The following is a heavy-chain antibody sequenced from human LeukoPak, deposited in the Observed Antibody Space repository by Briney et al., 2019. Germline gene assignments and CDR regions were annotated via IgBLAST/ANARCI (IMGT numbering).Heavy chain of an antibody. Sequence: PGGSLRLSCAASGFTFSNYAMSWVRQAPGKGLEWVSSISGSGGSTYYADSVKGRFTISRDNSKNTLYLQMNSLRAEDTAVYYCASDSSGYDAFDIWGQGTMVTVSS. CDR3: ASDSSGYDAFDI. D-gene: IGHD3-22*01. CDR2: ISGSGGST. J-gene: IGHJ3*02. V-gene: IGHV3-23*01. CDR1: GFTFSNYA.